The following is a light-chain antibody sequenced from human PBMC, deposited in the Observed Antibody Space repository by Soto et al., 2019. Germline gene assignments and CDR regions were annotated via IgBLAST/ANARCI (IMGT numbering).Light chain of an antibody. J-gene: IGLJ3*02. CDR3: QSYDSTKRWV. Sequence: NFMLTQPHSVSESPGKTVSISCTGTSGSIADNFVQWFQQRPGSAPATLIFEDYQRPSGVPDRFSGSIDTSSNSAFLTISGLQTEDEADYYCQSYDSTKRWVIGGGTKVTVL. CDR1: SGSIADNF. V-gene: IGLV6-57*02. CDR2: EDY.